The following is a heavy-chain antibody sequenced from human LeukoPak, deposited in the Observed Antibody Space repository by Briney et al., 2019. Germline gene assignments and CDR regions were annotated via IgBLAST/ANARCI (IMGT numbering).Heavy chain of an antibody. CDR1: GFTFSDYY. J-gene: IGHJ6*03. Sequence: GGSLRLSCAASGFTFSDYYMSWIRQAPGKGLEWVSYISSSGSTTYYADSVKGRFTISRDNSKNTLSLQMNSLRAEDTAVYYCAKNFWSDRFYYYYMDVWGKGTTVTVSS. D-gene: IGHD3-3*01. CDR2: ISSSGSTT. V-gene: IGHV3-11*01. CDR3: AKNFWSDRFYYYYMDV.